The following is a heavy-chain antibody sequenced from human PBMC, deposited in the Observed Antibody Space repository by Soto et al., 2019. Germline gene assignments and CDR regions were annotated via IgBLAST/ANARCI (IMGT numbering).Heavy chain of an antibody. D-gene: IGHD6-6*01. CDR3: AKDLKREGFIAARGSRGWNWFDP. J-gene: IGHJ5*02. V-gene: IGHV3-23*01. CDR1: GVTFSSYA. CDR2: ISGSGGST. Sequence: GGGLRVSCATSGVTFSSYAMSWVRQAPGKGLEWVSSISGSGGSTYYADSVKGRFTISRDNSKNTLYLQMNSLRAEETAVYYCAKDLKREGFIAARGSRGWNWFDPWGQGTLVTVSS.